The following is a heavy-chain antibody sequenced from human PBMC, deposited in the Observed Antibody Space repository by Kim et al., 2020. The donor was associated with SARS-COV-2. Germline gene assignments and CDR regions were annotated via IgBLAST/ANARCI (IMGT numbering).Heavy chain of an antibody. Sequence: GGSLRLSCAASGFTFSSYSMNWVRQAPGKGLEWVSYISSSSSTIYYADSVKGRFTISRDNAKNSLYLQMNSLRDEDTAVYYCARDSITMVRGVILSDAFDIWGQGTMVTVSS. V-gene: IGHV3-48*02. J-gene: IGHJ3*02. CDR3: ARDSITMVRGVILSDAFDI. CDR1: GFTFSSYS. CDR2: ISSSSSTI. D-gene: IGHD3-10*01.